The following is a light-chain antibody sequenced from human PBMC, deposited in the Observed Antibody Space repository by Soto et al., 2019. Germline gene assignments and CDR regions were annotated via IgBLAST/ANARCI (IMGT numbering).Light chain of an antibody. CDR2: AAS. CDR3: QHYNSYSEA. Sequence: AIQVTQSPSSLSASVGDRVTITCRASQGIGNDLGWYQQKPGKAPKLLIYAASSLQSGVPSRFSGSGSGTDFSLTISSLQPDDFATYYCQHYNSYSEAFGQGTKVDIK. CDR1: QGIGND. J-gene: IGKJ1*01. V-gene: IGKV1-6*01.